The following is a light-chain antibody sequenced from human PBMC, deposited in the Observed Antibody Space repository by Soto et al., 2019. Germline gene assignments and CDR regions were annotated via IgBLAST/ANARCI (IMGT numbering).Light chain of an antibody. V-gene: IGLV2-14*03. CDR1: SSDVGGYNY. J-gene: IGLJ2*01. CDR3: SSYTTSSTVV. CDR2: DVS. Sequence: QSALTQPASVSGSPGQSITISCTGTSSDVGGYNYVSWYQQHPGNAPNLMIYDVSNRPSGVSNRFSGSKSGNTASLTISGLQAEDEADYYCSSYTTSSTVVFGGGTKVTVL.